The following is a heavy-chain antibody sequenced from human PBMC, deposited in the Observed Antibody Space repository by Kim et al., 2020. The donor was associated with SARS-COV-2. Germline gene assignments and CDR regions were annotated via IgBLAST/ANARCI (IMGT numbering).Heavy chain of an antibody. CDR2: INHSGST. J-gene: IGHJ4*02. CDR1: GGSFSGYY. Sequence: SETLSLTCAVYGGSFSGYYWSWIRQPPGKGLEWIGEINHSGSTNYNPSLKSRVTISVDTSKNQFSLKLSSVTAADTAVYYCARGRIGYDSSGYYPRPFDYWGQGTLVTVSS. V-gene: IGHV4-34*01. D-gene: IGHD3-22*01. CDR3: ARGRIGYDSSGYYPRPFDY.